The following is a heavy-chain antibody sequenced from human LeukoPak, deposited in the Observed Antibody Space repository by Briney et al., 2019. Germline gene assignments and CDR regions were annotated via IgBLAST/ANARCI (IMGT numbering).Heavy chain of an antibody. V-gene: IGHV3-7*01. Sequence: PGGSLRLSCAAFGFTFSSYWMSWVRQAPGKGLEWVANIKQDGSEKYYVDSVKGRFTISRDNAKNSLYLQMNSLRAEDTAVYYCARKNGLDYWGQGTLVTVSS. CDR2: IKQDGSEK. CDR3: ARKNGLDY. CDR1: GFTFSSYW. J-gene: IGHJ4*02.